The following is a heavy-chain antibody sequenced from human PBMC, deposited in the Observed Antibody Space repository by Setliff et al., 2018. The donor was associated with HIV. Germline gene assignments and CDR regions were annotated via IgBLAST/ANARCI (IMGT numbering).Heavy chain of an antibody. CDR3: ARETIRSGHPSEAGFDF. CDR1: AYSIRNGYY. V-gene: IGHV4-38-2*02. Sequence: SETLSLTCTVSAYSIRNGYYWGWIRQSPGKGPEWIGTLYYDGNAYYNPSLKSRVTMSVDTSKNQFSLNLNSVTAADTAVYYCARETIRSGHPSEAGFDFWGQGALVTVS. D-gene: IGHD6-19*01. CDR2: LYYDGNA. J-gene: IGHJ4*02.